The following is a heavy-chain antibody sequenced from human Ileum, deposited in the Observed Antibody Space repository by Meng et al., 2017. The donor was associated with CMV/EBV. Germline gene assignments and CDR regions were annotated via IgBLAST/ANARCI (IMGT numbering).Heavy chain of an antibody. CDR2: INDNGGST. CDR1: GFTFRNYV. V-gene: IGHV3-23*01. Sequence: GESLKISCAASGFTFRNYVMAWVRQAPGRGLEWVSAINDNGGSTNYPDSVRGRFSVSRDNSKDTVFLQLNGLTDDDTAVYFCAKGSAAGRPYYFDYWGQGTLVTVSS. D-gene: IGHD6-6*01. CDR3: AKGSAAGRPYYFDY. J-gene: IGHJ4*01.